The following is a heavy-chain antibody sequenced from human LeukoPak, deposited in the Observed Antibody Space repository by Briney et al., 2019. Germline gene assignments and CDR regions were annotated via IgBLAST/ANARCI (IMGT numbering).Heavy chain of an antibody. CDR2: IIEKGNA. CDR1: GGSFSSYS. D-gene: IGHD3-10*01. CDR3: ARGYYPPRWYFDL. V-gene: IGHV4-34*01. J-gene: IGHJ2*01. Sequence: ASETLSLTCALYGGSFSSYSWSWTWIRQTPEKGLEWIGEIIEKGNANYNPSLKSRVAIDLDTSKNQFSLKLTSMTAADTAMYYCARGYYPPRWYFDLWGRGNLVTVSS.